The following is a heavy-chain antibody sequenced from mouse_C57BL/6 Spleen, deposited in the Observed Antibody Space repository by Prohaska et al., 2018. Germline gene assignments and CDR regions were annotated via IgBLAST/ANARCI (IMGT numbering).Heavy chain of an antibody. J-gene: IGHJ2*01. CDR1: GYTFTSYW. Sequence: QVQLQQPGAELVRPGSSVKLSCKASGYTFTSYWMHWVKQRPIQGLEWIGNIDPSDSETHYNQKFKDKATLTVDKSSSTAYMQLSSLTSEDSAVYYCARTIVANYFDYWGQGTTLTVSS. CDR2: IDPSDSET. CDR3: ARTIVANYFDY. V-gene: IGHV1-52*01. D-gene: IGHD1-1*01.